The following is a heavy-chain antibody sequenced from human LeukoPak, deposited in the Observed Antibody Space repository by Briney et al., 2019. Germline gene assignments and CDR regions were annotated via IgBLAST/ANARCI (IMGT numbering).Heavy chain of an antibody. CDR1: GYSFTSYW. Sequence: GESLKISCKGSGYSFTSYWIGWVRQMPGKGLEWMGIIYPGDSDTRYGPSFQGQVTISADKSISTAYLQWSSLKASDTAMYYCARHGRYSYGYGAFDIWGQGTMVTVSS. V-gene: IGHV5-51*01. CDR2: IYPGDSDT. J-gene: IGHJ3*02. CDR3: ARHGRYSYGYGAFDI. D-gene: IGHD5-18*01.